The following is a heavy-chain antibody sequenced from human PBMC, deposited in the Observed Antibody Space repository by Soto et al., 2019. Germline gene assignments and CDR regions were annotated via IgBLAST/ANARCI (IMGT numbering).Heavy chain of an antibody. CDR3: AKDAVYNDGLWLMDH. CDR2: IYGSGGGI. Sequence: GGSLRLSCTAPGFIFSSFAMMWVRQAPGEGLECVSGIYGSGGGIQYADSVKGRFTISRDNSQNTVYLQMTDLRADDTAVYYCAKDAVYNDGLWLMDHWGQGTQVTVSS. V-gene: IGHV3-23*01. D-gene: IGHD2-21*01. J-gene: IGHJ4*02. CDR1: GFIFSSFA.